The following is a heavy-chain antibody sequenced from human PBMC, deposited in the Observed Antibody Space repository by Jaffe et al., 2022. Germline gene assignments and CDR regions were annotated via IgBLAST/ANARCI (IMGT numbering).Heavy chain of an antibody. D-gene: IGHD3-16*01. CDR3: ARATYYDYIWGSYPDY. J-gene: IGHJ4*02. V-gene: IGHV2-70*01. CDR1: GFSLSTSGMC. Sequence: QVTLRESGPALVKPTQTLTLTCTFSGFSLSTSGMCVSWIRQPPGKALEWLALIDWDDDKYYSTSLKTRLTISKDTSKNQVVLTMTNMDPVDTATYYCARATYYDYIWGSYPDYWGQGTLVTVSS. CDR2: IDWDDDK.